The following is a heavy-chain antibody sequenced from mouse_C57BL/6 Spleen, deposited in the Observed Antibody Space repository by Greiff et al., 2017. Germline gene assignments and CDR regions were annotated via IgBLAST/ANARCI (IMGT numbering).Heavy chain of an antibody. Sequence: VKLMESGPGLVAPSQSLSITCTVSGFSLTSYAISWVRQPPGKGLEWLGVIWTGGGTNYNSALKSRLSISKDNSKSQVFLKMNSLQTDDTARYYCARNEGGYPYYAMDYWGQGTSVTVSS. J-gene: IGHJ4*01. CDR3: ARNEGGYPYYAMDY. D-gene: IGHD2-2*01. V-gene: IGHV2-9-1*01. CDR1: GFSLTSYA. CDR2: IWTGGGT.